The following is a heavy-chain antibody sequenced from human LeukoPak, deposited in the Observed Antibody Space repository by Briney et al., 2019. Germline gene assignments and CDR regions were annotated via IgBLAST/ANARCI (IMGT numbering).Heavy chain of an antibody. CDR1: GFTFSSYA. CDR3: AKGQTTVRGFFDY. CDR2: ISGGAGGA. D-gene: IGHD4-17*01. V-gene: IGHV3-23*01. Sequence: GGSLRLSCAASGFTFSSYAMNWVRQAPGKGLEWVSSISGGAGGAAYADSVKGRFTMSRDNSKNTLYLQMNSLRAEDTAVYYCAKGQTTVRGFFDYWGQGTLVTVSS. J-gene: IGHJ4*02.